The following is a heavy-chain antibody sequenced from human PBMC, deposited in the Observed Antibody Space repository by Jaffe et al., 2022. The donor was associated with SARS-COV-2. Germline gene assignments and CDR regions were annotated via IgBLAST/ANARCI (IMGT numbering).Heavy chain of an antibody. D-gene: IGHD1-26*01. J-gene: IGHJ5*02. CDR2: IYYSGST. CDR3: ARDHSLLVGAYFGWFDP. Sequence: QVQLQESGPGLVKPSETLSLTCTVSGGSISSYYWSWIRQPPGKGLEWIGYIYYSGSTNYNPSLKSRVTISVDTSKNQFSLKLSSVTAADTAVYYCARDHSLLVGAYFGWFDPWGQGTLVTVSS. CDR1: GGSISSYY. V-gene: IGHV4-59*01.